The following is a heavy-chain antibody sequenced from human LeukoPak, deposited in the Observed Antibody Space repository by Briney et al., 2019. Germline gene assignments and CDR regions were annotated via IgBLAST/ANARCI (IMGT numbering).Heavy chain of an antibody. D-gene: IGHD1-26*01. CDR2: IYYIGST. CDR3: ARGGIVGSRTNWFDP. CDR1: GGSIRSYY. J-gene: IGHJ5*02. Sequence: SETLSLTCTVSGGSIRSYYWSWIRQSPGKGLECFGYIYYIGSTNYNPSLKSRVTISLDTSKSQFSLKLTSVTPADTAVYYCARGGIVGSRTNWFDPWGQGILVTVSS. V-gene: IGHV4-59*01.